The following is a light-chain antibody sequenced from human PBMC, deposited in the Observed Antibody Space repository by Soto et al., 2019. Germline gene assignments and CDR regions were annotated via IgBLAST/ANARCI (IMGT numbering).Light chain of an antibody. J-gene: IGKJ5*01. Sequence: EIPLTQSPSSQAASVGDRLTLTCRASRNVSIYLNWYQHKPGKGPTLLIHATSNLQMGVPSRFSGSGSGTEFTLTISSLEPEDFGTYYCQQSYKMPSFGQGTRLEI. V-gene: IGKV1-39*01. CDR3: QQSYKMPS. CDR1: RNVSIY. CDR2: ATS.